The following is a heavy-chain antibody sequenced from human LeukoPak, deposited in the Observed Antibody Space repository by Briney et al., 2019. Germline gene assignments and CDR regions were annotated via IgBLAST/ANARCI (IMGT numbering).Heavy chain of an antibody. CDR1: GFTFSSYS. Sequence: GGSLRLSCAVSGFTFSSYSMNWVRHAPGKGLEWVSSISSSSSYIYYADSVKGRFTISRDNAKNSLYLQMNSLRAEDTAVYYCARDSSSWYRYDFDYWGQGTPVTVSS. CDR3: ARDSSSWYRYDFDY. J-gene: IGHJ4*02. V-gene: IGHV3-21*01. CDR2: ISSSSSYI. D-gene: IGHD6-13*01.